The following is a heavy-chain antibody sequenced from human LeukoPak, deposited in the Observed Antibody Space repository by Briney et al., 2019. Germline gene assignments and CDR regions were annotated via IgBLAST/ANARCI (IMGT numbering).Heavy chain of an antibody. CDR3: ARDPGYSSSWYLDY. CDR2: IYYSDTT. D-gene: IGHD6-13*01. CDR1: GGSISSSSYY. V-gene: IGHV4-39*02. J-gene: IGHJ4*02. Sequence: SETLSLTCTVSGGSISSSSYYWGWIRQPPGKGLEWIGSIYYSDTTYYNPSLNSRVTISVDTSNNQFSLKLSSVTAADTAVYYCARDPGYSSSWYLDYWGQGTLVTVSS.